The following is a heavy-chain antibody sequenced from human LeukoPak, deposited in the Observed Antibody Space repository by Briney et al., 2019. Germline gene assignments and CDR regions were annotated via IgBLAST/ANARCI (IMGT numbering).Heavy chain of an antibody. Sequence: EASVKVSCKASGYTFTSYYMHWVRQAPGQGLEWMGIINPSGGSTSYAQKFQGRVTMTTDTSTSTAYMELRSLRSDDTAVYYCAREGPTESGTDYWGQGTLVTVSS. V-gene: IGHV1-46*01. D-gene: IGHD1-26*01. J-gene: IGHJ4*02. CDR3: AREGPTESGTDY. CDR1: GYTFTSYY. CDR2: INPSGGST.